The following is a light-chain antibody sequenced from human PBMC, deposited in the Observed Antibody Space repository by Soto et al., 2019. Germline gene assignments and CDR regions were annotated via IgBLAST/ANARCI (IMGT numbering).Light chain of an antibody. V-gene: IGKV1-5*03. CDR1: QSINSW. J-gene: IGKJ1*01. CDR2: KAS. Sequence: DIQMTQSPSTLSASVGDRVTITCRASQSINSWLAWYQQKPGKAPKLLIYKASGLESGVPSRFSGSGSGTEFTLTISGLQPDDFATYYCQRYSSYTWTFGQGTKVEIK. CDR3: QRYSSYTWT.